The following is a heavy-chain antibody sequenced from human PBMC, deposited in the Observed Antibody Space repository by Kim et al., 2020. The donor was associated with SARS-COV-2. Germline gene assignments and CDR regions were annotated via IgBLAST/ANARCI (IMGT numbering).Heavy chain of an antibody. V-gene: IGHV3-23*01. CDR3: AKEGAYDFWSGYYYYYGMDD. J-gene: IGHJ6*02. D-gene: IGHD3-3*01. CDR1: GFTFSSYA. Sequence: GGSLRLSCAASGFTFSSYAMSWVRQAPGKGLEWVSAISGSGGSTYYADSVTGRFTISRDNSKNTMYLQMNSLRPEDTAVYYCAKEGAYDFWSGYYYYYGMDDWGQGTTVTVSS. CDR2: ISGSGGST.